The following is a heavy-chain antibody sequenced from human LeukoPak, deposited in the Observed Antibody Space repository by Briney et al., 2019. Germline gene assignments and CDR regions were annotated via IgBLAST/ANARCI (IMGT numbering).Heavy chain of an antibody. V-gene: IGHV3-7*01. CDR1: GFTFSSYW. J-gene: IGHJ6*03. D-gene: IGHD1-26*01. CDR3: ARESRRSGIDGGYYYYYYYMDV. Sequence: GGSLRLSCAASGFTFSSYWMSWVRQAPGKGLEWVANVKQDGSEKYYVDSVKGRFTISRDNAKNSLYLQMNSLRAEDTAVYYCARESRRSGIDGGYYYYYYYMDVWGKGTTVTVSS. CDR2: VKQDGSEK.